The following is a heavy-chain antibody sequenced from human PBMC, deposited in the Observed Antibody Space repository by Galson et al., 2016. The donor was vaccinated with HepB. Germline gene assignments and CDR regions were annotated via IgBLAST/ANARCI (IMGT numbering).Heavy chain of an antibody. J-gene: IGHJ5*01. CDR3: ARALSGYGYNWFDS. CDR1: GDAITRGSYY. V-gene: IGHV4-61*02. CDR2: IYTTGIT. D-gene: IGHD5-12*01. Sequence: TLSLTCSVSGDAITRGSYYWSWLRQPAGKGLEWIGRIYTTGITNYNASLKRRVTISSDTSKNQFSLNLRSVSAEDTAVYYCARALSGYGYNWFDSWGQGILVTVSS.